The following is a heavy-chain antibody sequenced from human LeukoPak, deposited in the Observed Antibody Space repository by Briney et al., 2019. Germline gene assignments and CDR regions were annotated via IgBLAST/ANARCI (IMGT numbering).Heavy chain of an antibody. Sequence: PGGSLRLSCAASGFTFSSYSIHWVRQAPGKGLEWVAFILNDGSDKSYADSGKGRFTISRDNSKNTVYLQMNSLRAEDTAVYYCAKAPTGTNWNDELGDYWGQGTLVTVSS. J-gene: IGHJ4*02. D-gene: IGHD1-1*01. CDR1: GFTFSSYS. V-gene: IGHV3-30-3*01. CDR2: ILNDGSDK. CDR3: AKAPTGTNWNDELGDY.